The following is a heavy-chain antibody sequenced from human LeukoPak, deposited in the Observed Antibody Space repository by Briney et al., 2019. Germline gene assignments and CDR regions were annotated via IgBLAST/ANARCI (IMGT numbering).Heavy chain of an antibody. Sequence: GGSLRLSCAASGFTFSNYGMHWVRQAPGKGLEWVAVISYDGSNKYYADSVKGRFTISRDNSKNTLYLQMNSLRAEDTAVYYCAKDGGYSYGSYLRYWGQGTLVTVSS. D-gene: IGHD5-18*01. CDR2: ISYDGSNK. CDR1: GFTFSNYG. CDR3: AKDGGYSYGSYLRY. V-gene: IGHV3-30*18. J-gene: IGHJ4*02.